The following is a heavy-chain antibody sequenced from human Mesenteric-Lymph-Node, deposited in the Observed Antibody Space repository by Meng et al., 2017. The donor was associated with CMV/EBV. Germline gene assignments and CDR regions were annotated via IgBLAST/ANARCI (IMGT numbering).Heavy chain of an antibody. CDR3: ARYHCGGDCYFNDY. J-gene: IGHJ4*02. V-gene: IGHV4-39*07. Sequence: SETLSLTCTVSGGSISSSSYYWGWIRQPPGKGLEWIGSIYYSGSTYYNPSLKSRVTISVDTSKNQFSLKLSSVTAADTAVYYCARYHCGGDCYFNDYWGQGTLVTVSS. CDR2: IYYSGST. CDR1: GGSISSSSYY. D-gene: IGHD2-21*01.